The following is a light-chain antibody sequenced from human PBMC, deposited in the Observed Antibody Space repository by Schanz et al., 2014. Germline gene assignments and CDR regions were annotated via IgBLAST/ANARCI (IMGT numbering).Light chain of an antibody. V-gene: IGKV1D-16*01. Sequence: DIQMTQSPSSVSASVGDRVTITCRASQVINGWLAWYQQRPGKAPKLLIYATSRLLSGVPSRFSGSGSGTEFTLTISSLQPDDFATYYCQQYNSYPYTFGQGTKLEI. CDR1: QVINGW. CDR3: QQYNSYPYT. J-gene: IGKJ2*01. CDR2: ATS.